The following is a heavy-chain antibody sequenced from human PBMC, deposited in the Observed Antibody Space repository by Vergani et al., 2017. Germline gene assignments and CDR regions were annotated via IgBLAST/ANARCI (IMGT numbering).Heavy chain of an antibody. CDR3: AKVGRSEVAGTFGAFDI. D-gene: IGHD6-19*01. J-gene: IGHJ3*02. Sequence: EVQLVESGGGLVQPGGSLRLSCAASAFTFSTYSMNWVRQAPGKGLEWVSTLSASDRRTHYADSVKGRFTISRDNSKNTLFLHMNSLRPEDTAVYYCAKVGRSEVAGTFGAFDIWGQGTMVTVSS. V-gene: IGHV3-23*04. CDR2: LSASDRRT. CDR1: AFTFSTYS.